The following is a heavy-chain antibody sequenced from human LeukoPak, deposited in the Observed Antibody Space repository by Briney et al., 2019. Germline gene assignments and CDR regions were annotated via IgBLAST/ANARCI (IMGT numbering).Heavy chain of an antibody. V-gene: IGHV4-34*01. CDR1: GGSFSGYY. CDR3: ARGLTAAATAY. CDR2: INHSGST. Sequence: PSETLSLTCAVYGGSFSGYYWSWIRQPPGKGLEWIGEINHSGSTNYNPSLKSRVTISVDTSKNQFSLRIISVTAADTAVYYCARGLTAAATAYWGQGTLVTVSS. D-gene: IGHD2-15*01. J-gene: IGHJ4*02.